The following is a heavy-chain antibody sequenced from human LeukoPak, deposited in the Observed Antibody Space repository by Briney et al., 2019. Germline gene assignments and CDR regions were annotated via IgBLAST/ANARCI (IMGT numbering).Heavy chain of an antibody. CDR3: ARDRSSFSYAFDI. D-gene: IGHD6-6*01. V-gene: IGHV1-3*04. Sequence: ASVKVSCTASGYTFTTYAIHWVRQAPGQRLEWMGWISTYSDNRRYSPKFQGTVTITTDTSASTAYMELSSLRSEDTAVYYYARDRSSFSYAFDIWGQGTMVTVSS. CDR1: GYTFTTYA. CDR2: ISTYSDNR. J-gene: IGHJ3*02.